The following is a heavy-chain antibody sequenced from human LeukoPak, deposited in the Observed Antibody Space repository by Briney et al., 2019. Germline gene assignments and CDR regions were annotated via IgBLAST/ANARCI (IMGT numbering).Heavy chain of an antibody. CDR1: GFTFSTYW. CDR2: IKSDGST. Sequence: GGSLRLSCAASGFTFSTYWMHWVRQAPGKGLVWVSRIKSDGSTNYADSVKGRFTISRDNANNTLSLQMNSLRPEDTGVYYCARAPSEIGGYYPEYFRHWGQGTLVTVTS. CDR3: ARAPSEIGGYYPEYFRH. D-gene: IGHD3-22*01. V-gene: IGHV3-74*01. J-gene: IGHJ1*01.